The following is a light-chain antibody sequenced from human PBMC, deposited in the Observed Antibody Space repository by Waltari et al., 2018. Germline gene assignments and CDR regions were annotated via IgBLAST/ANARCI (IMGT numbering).Light chain of an antibody. CDR2: DVN. Sequence: QSALTQTATVSGSPGQSITISCSGTSSDIGNYHLVSWYQQHPGKAPTLIIYDVNKRPSGVSNRFSGSKSGNTAFLTISGLQTADEADYYCSSYAGSAISVFGGGTKLTVL. V-gene: IGLV2-23*02. J-gene: IGLJ3*02. CDR1: SSDIGNYHL. CDR3: SSYAGSAISV.